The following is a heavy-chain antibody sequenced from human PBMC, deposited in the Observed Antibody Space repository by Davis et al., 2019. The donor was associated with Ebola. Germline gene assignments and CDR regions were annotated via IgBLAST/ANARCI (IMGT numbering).Heavy chain of an antibody. D-gene: IGHD4-17*01. J-gene: IGHJ4*02. CDR1: GYTFTSYY. CDR2: INAGTGNT. CDR3: ARDFGDFGSYFDY. Sequence: AASVKVSCKASGYTFTSYYMHWVRQAPGQGLEWMGWINAGTGNTKYSQKFQDRVTFTWDTSASTAYMELSSLTYEDTAVYSCARDFGDFGSYFDYWGQGTRVTVSS. V-gene: IGHV1-3*01.